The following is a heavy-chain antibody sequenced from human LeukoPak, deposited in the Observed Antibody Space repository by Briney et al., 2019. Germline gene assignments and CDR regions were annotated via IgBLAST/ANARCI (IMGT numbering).Heavy chain of an antibody. Sequence: GGSLRLSCAASGFTFSNYAMNWVRQAPGKGLEWVSGISGSGGSTYYADSVKGRFTISRDNSKNTLYLQMNSLRAEDTAVYYCARDRGGYSYGYYMDVWGKGTTVTISS. V-gene: IGHV3-23*01. J-gene: IGHJ6*03. CDR3: ARDRGGYSYGYYMDV. CDR1: GFTFSNYA. CDR2: ISGSGGST. D-gene: IGHD5-18*01.